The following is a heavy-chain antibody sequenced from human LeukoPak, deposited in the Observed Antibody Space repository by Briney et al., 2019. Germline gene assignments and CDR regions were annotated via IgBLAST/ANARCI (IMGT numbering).Heavy chain of an antibody. CDR1: GFTFSTYA. V-gene: IGHV3-30-3*01. CDR2: ISSDGNNK. J-gene: IGHJ4*02. Sequence: SGGSLRLSCAASGFTFSTYAIHWVRQAPGKGLEWVAVISSDGNNKYYADSVKGRFTISRDNSKNTLYLQMNSLRAEDTAVYYCARIRVTYFDYWGQGTLVTVSS. D-gene: IGHD2-21*02. CDR3: ARIRVTYFDY.